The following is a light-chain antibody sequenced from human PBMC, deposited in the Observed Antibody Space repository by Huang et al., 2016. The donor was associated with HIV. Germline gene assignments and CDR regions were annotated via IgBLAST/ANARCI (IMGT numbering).Light chain of an antibody. CDR3: QQANSFPLT. V-gene: IGKV1-12*01. J-gene: IGKJ4*01. CDR1: QGSSIW. CDR2: AAS. Sequence: DIQRTKSPYSVSASVGDRVTITCRASQGSSIWLAWYQQTPGKAPKLLIYAASSWQSGVPSRFSGSGSGTDFTLTIISLQPEDFATYYCQQANSFPLTFGGGTKVEIK.